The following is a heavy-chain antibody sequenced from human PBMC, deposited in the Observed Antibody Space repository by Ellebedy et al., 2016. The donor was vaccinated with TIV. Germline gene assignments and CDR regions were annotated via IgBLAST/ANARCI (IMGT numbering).Heavy chain of an antibody. Sequence: SLKISCAASGFTFDDYAMHWVRQAPGKGLEWVSGISWNSGSIGYADSVKGRFTISRDNAKNSLYLQMNSLRAEDTALYYCAKDKSWSSGFSPFDYWGQGTLVTVAS. CDR3: AKDKSWSSGFSPFDY. CDR1: GFTFDDYA. CDR2: ISWNSGSI. V-gene: IGHV3-9*01. D-gene: IGHD6-19*01. J-gene: IGHJ4*02.